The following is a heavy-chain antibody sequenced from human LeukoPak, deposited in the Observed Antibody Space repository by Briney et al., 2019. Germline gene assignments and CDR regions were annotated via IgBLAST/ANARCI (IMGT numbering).Heavy chain of an antibody. CDR2: INHSGST. J-gene: IGHJ4*02. V-gene: IGHV4-34*01. D-gene: IGHD2-15*01. CDR1: GGSFSGYY. CDR3: ARVRYCSGGSCYFPDY. Sequence: SETLSLTCAVYGGSFSGYYWSWIRQPPGKGLEWIGEINHSGSTNYNPSLKSRVTISVDTSKNQFSLKLSSVTAADTAVYYCARVRYCSGGSCYFPDYWGQGTLVTVSS.